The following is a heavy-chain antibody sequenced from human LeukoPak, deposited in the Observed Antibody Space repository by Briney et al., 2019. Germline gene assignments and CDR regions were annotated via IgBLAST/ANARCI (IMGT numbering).Heavy chain of an antibody. CDR3: AKDGSGTGWFLDY. CDR2: ISSSGSNI. Sequence: PGGSLRLSCAASGFTFSGSEMNWVRQAPGKGLEWVSYISSSGSNIYYADSVKGRFTISRDNAKNSLYLQMNSLRAEDTAVYFCAKDGSGTGWFLDYWGQGTLVTVSS. D-gene: IGHD6-19*01. CDR1: GFTFSGSE. V-gene: IGHV3-48*03. J-gene: IGHJ4*02.